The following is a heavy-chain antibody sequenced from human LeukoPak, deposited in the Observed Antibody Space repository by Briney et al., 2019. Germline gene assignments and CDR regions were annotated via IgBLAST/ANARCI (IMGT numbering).Heavy chain of an antibody. CDR1: GYSFTSYW. Sequence: GESLKISCQGSGYSFTSYWIGWVRQMPGKGLEWMGIIYPGDSDTRYSPSFQGQVTISADKSISTAYLQWSSLKASDTAMYYCARQKYSSGWYRDYYGMDVWGKGTTVTVSS. J-gene: IGHJ6*04. V-gene: IGHV5-51*01. CDR2: IYPGDSDT. D-gene: IGHD6-19*01. CDR3: ARQKYSSGWYRDYYGMDV.